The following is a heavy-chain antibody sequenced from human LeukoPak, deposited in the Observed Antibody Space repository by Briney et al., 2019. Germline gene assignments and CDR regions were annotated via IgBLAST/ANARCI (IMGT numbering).Heavy chain of an antibody. V-gene: IGHV1-46*01. D-gene: IGHD1-26*01. J-gene: IGHJ4*02. CDR1: GYTFTSYG. Sequence: ASVKVSCKASGYTFTSYGISWVRQAPGQGLEWMGIINPSGGSTSYAQKFQGRVTMTRDTSTSTVYMELSSLRSEDTAVYYCARGGSSPRGPFDYWGQGTLVTVSS. CDR2: INPSGGST. CDR3: ARGGSSPRGPFDY.